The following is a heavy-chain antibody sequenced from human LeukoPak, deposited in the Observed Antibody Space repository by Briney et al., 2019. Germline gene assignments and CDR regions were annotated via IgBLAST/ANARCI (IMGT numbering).Heavy chain of an antibody. J-gene: IGHJ4*02. CDR1: GGTFSSYA. Sequence: PVKVSCKASGGTFSSYAISWVRQAPGQGLEWMGGIIPIFGTANYAQKFQGRVTITADESTSTAYMELSSLRSEDTAVYYCAYSSSWYPTGVYFDYWGQGTLVTVSS. CDR3: AYSSSWYPTGVYFDY. V-gene: IGHV1-69*13. D-gene: IGHD6-13*01. CDR2: IIPIFGTA.